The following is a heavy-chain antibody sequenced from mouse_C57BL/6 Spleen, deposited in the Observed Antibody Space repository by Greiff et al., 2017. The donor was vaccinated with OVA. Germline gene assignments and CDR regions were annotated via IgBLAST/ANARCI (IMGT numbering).Heavy chain of an antibody. Sequence: QVQLQQSGAELARPGASVKMSCKASGYTFTSYTMHWVKQRPGQGLEWIGYINPSSGYTKYNQKFKDKATLTADKSSSTAYMQLSSLTSEDSAVYYCASPYYDYDVGAMDYWGQGTSVTVSS. CDR1: GYTFTSYT. CDR3: ASPYYDYDVGAMDY. CDR2: INPSSGYT. J-gene: IGHJ4*01. D-gene: IGHD2-4*01. V-gene: IGHV1-4*01.